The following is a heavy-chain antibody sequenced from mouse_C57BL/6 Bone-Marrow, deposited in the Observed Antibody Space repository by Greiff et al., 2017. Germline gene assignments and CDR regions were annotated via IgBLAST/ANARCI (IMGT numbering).Heavy chain of an antibody. V-gene: IGHV14-1*01. CDR1: GFNIKDYY. Sequence: VQLQQSGAELVRPGASVKLSCTASGFNIKDYYMHWVKQRPEQGLEWIGRIDPEDGDTDYAPKFQGKATMTADTSSNTAYLQLSSLTSEDTSLYYCIQSRITTVVAAKAWFAYWGQGTLVTVSA. J-gene: IGHJ3*01. CDR2: IDPEDGDT. D-gene: IGHD1-1*01. CDR3: IQSRITTVVAAKAWFAY.